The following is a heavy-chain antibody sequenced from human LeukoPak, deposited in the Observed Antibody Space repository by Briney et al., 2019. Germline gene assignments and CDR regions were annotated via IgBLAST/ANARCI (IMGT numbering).Heavy chain of an antibody. D-gene: IGHD2-2*02. Sequence: EASVKVSCKASGYTFTSYGISWVRQAPGQGLEWLGWISAYNGNTNYAQKLQGRVTMTTDTSTSTAYMELRSLRSDDTAVYYCARGLGDAIVVVPAAIYFDYWGQGTLVTVSS. V-gene: IGHV1-18*01. CDR1: GYTFTSYG. CDR2: ISAYNGNT. J-gene: IGHJ4*02. CDR3: ARGLGDAIVVVPAAIYFDY.